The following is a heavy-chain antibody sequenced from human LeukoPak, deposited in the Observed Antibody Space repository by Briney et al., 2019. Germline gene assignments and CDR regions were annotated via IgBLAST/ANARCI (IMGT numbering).Heavy chain of an antibody. CDR1: GYTFTSYG. V-gene: IGHV1-18*01. J-gene: IGHJ4*02. Sequence: GASVKVSCKASGYTFTSYGISWVRQAPGQGLEWMGWISAYNGNTNYAQKLQGRVTMTTDTSTSTAYMELRSLRSDDTAVYYCARGPRYCTNGVCYPFDYWGQGTLVTVSS. CDR2: ISAYNGNT. CDR3: ARGPRYCTNGVCYPFDY. D-gene: IGHD2-8*01.